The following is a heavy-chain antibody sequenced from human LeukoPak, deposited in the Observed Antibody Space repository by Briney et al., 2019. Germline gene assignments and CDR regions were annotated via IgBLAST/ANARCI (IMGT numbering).Heavy chain of an antibody. CDR2: LSKSGNT. Sequence: KASETLSLTCTVSGGPISSYYWRWIRLPPGKGLEWIGYLSKSGNTNYSPSLKSRVTIFGDTSKNQFFLKLSPVTAADTAVYYCARARYVNSFYAFDIWGQGTFVTVSS. V-gene: IGHV4-59*01. CDR1: GGPISSYY. J-gene: IGHJ3*02. D-gene: IGHD3-9*01. CDR3: ARARYVNSFYAFDI.